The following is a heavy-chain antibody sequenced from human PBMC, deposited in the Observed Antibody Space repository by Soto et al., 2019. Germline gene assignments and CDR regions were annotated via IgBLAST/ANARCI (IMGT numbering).Heavy chain of an antibody. J-gene: IGHJ4*02. CDR1: GFTFTTYA. Sequence: PXGSLGLSCAASGFTFTTYAMNGVRQAPGKGLEWVSGISGSGGSTFYAASVKGRFTISRDNSKNMLYLQMDSLRAEDTAVYFCAKVPTLDDILTGFDYWGQGALVTVSS. D-gene: IGHD3-9*01. CDR3: AKVPTLDDILTGFDY. V-gene: IGHV3-23*01. CDR2: ISGSGGST.